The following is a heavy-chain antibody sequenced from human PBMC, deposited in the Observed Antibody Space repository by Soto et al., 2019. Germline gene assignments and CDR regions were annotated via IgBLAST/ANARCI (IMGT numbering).Heavy chain of an antibody. CDR2: IIPIFGTA. CDR1: GGTFSSYA. V-gene: IGHV1-69*13. D-gene: IGHD2-2*01. Sequence: SVKVSCKASGGTFSSYAISWVRQAPGQGLEWMGGIIPIFGTANYAQKFQGRVTITADESTSTAYMELSSLRSEDTAVYYCARGGDIVVVPAAQGADAFDIWGQGTMVT. CDR3: ARGGDIVVVPAAQGADAFDI. J-gene: IGHJ3*02.